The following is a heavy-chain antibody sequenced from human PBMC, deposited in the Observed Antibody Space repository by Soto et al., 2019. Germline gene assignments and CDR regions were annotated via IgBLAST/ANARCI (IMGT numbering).Heavy chain of an antibody. CDR2: INHSGST. Sequence: PSETLSLTCAVYGGSFSGYYWSWIRQPPGKGLEWIGEINHSGSTNYNPSLKSRVTISVDTSKNQFSLQLNSVTPEDTAVYYCARDVRYSSSWYEVRWYYYYMDVWGKGTTVTVSS. D-gene: IGHD6-13*01. J-gene: IGHJ6*03. CDR1: GGSFSGYY. CDR3: ARDVRYSSSWYEVRWYYYYMDV. V-gene: IGHV4-34*01.